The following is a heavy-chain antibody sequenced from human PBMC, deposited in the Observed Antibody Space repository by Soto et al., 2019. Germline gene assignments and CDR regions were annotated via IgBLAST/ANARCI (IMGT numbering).Heavy chain of an antibody. CDR1: GVTFSIYA. V-gene: IGHV3-23*01. CDR2: ISGSGGST. CDR3: AKRIFGVVIYHYYGMDV. Sequence: HPGGCLRLSCAASGVTFSIYAMGVVLQAQGKGLEWVSAISGSGGSTYYADSVKGRFTISRDNSKNTLYLQMNSLRAEDTAVYYCAKRIFGVVIYHYYGMDVWGQGTTVTVSS. D-gene: IGHD3-3*01. J-gene: IGHJ6*02.